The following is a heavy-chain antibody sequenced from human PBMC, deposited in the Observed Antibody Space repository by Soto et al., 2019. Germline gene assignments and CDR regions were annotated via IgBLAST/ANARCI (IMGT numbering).Heavy chain of an antibody. J-gene: IGHJ3*02. Sequence: GGSLRLSCAASGFTFSSYAMSWVRQAPGKGLEWVSAISGSGGSTYYADSVKGRFTISRDNSKNTLYLQMNSLRAEDTAVYYCAKDLGDYDFWSGYYTWVIAFGIWGQGTMVTVSS. CDR3: AKDLGDYDFWSGYYTWVIAFGI. D-gene: IGHD3-3*01. CDR1: GFTFSSYA. CDR2: ISGSGGST. V-gene: IGHV3-23*01.